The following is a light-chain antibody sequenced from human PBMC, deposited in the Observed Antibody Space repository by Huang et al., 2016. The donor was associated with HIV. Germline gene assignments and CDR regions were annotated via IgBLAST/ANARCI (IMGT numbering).Light chain of an antibody. J-gene: IGKJ2*01. CDR3: QQTYGTPTT. CDR1: QSISEY. CDR2: VAS. V-gene: IGKV1-39*01. Sequence: DIQMTQSSSSLSASVGDRVTIPCRASQSISEYVHWYQQKPGKAPKLPIYVASTLQSGVPARFRGSGSGKDFTLTIRSLQPEDFATYYCQQTYGTPTTFGQGTKLDIK.